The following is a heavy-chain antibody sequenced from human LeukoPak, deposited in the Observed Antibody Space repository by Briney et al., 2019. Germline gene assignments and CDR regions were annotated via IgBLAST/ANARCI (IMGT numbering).Heavy chain of an antibody. CDR3: ARATGTNAFDI. J-gene: IGHJ3*02. Sequence: PGGSLRVSCAASGFSFDDYGMSWVRQAPGKWLEWVSGINWNGGSTGYADSVKGRFTISRDNAKNSLYLQMNSLRAEDTALYHCARATGTNAFDIWGQGTMVTVSS. CDR2: INWNGGST. V-gene: IGHV3-20*01. CDR1: GFSFDDYG. D-gene: IGHD1-7*01.